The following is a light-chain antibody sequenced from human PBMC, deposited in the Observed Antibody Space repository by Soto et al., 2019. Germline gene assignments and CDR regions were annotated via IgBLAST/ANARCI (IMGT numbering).Light chain of an antibody. CDR2: GNS. CDR3: QSYDNSLSGYV. V-gene: IGLV1-40*01. Sequence: QPVLTQPPSVSGAPGQRVTISCTGSSSNIGAGHDVHWYQQLPGTVPKLLIYGNSNRPSGVPDRFSGSKSGTSASLAITGLQAEDEADYYCQSYDNSLSGYVFGTGTKVTVL. J-gene: IGLJ1*01. CDR1: SSNIGAGHD.